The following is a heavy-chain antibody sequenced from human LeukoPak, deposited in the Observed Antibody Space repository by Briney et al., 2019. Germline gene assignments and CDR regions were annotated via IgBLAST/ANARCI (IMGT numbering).Heavy chain of an antibody. J-gene: IGHJ4*02. CDR3: ARATYYYGSGSYYDLDY. Sequence: GGSLRLSCAASGFTFCSYAMHWVRQAPGKGLEWVAVISYDGSNKYYADSVKGRFTISRDNSKNTLYLQMNSLRAEDTAVYYCARATYYYGSGSYYDLDYWGQGTLVTVSS. CDR1: GFTFCSYA. D-gene: IGHD3-10*01. CDR2: ISYDGSNK. V-gene: IGHV3-30-3*01.